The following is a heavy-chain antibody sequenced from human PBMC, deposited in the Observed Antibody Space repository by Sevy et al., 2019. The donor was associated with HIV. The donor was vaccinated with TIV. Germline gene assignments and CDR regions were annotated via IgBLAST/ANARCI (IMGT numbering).Heavy chain of an antibody. CDR2: ISYDGSAK. Sequence: GGSLRLSCAASGFRFSTHAMHWVRQAPGKGLDWVALISYDGSAKYYVDSVKGRFTVSRDDSKNTMYLQMKSLRPEDSAVYYCAREGGHTSVWTAGNYWGQGTQVTVSS. CDR1: GFRFSTHA. J-gene: IGHJ4*02. CDR3: AREGGHTSVWTAGNY. V-gene: IGHV3-30-3*01. D-gene: IGHD6-19*01.